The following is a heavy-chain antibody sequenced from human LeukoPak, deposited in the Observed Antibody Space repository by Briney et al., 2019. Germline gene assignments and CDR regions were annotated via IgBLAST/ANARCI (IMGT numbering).Heavy chain of an antibody. Sequence: SETLSLTCTVSGGSISSGDYYWSWIRQPPGKGLEWIGSIYYSGSTYYNPSLKSRVTISVDTSKNQFSLKLSSVTAADTAVYYCARVKYGDKGYFDYWGQGILVTVSS. J-gene: IGHJ4*02. CDR3: ARVKYGDKGYFDY. CDR1: GGSISSGDYY. CDR2: IYYSGST. V-gene: IGHV4-30-4*01. D-gene: IGHD4-17*01.